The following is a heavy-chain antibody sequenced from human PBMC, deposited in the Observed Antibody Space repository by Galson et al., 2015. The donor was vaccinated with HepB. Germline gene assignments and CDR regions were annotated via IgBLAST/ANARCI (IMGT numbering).Heavy chain of an antibody. CDR3: AGVHPEYTSGGYRQALYYFDY. CDR2: ITSSGGST. D-gene: IGHD6-19*01. CDR1: GFTFSSFA. V-gene: IGHV3-23*01. Sequence: SLRLSCAAPGFTFSSFAMSWVRQAPGKGLEWVSTITSSGGSTYSADSVKGRFTISSDNSKNTLFLQTTGLTADDTAIYYCAGVHPEYTSGGYRQALYYFDYWGQGALVTVSS. J-gene: IGHJ4*02.